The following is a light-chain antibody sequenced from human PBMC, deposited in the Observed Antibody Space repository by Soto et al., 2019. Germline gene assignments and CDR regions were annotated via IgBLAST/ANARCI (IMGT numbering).Light chain of an antibody. CDR3: SSYTISTTLV. V-gene: IGLV2-14*01. Sequence: QSVLTQPASVSGSPGQSITISCTGTSSDLGGYNYVSWYQQHPGKAPKLMIYEVTNRPSGVSNRFSGSKSGNTASLTISGLQAEDEADYYCSSYTISTTLVFGTGTKGTV. CDR2: EVT. J-gene: IGLJ1*01. CDR1: SSDLGGYNY.